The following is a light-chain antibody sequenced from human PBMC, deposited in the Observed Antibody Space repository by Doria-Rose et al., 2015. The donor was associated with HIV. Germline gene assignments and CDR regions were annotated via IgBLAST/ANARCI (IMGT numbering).Light chain of an antibody. CDR1: QRVTSSY. V-gene: IGKV3-20*01. CDR2: DAS. J-gene: IGKJ5*01. CDR3: QQYGTSRGT. Sequence: EIVLTQSPGTLSLSPGERATLSCRASQRVTSSYLAWYQQKPGQAPVLLIYDASTRPTGIPDRFSGSGSGTDFTLTISRLEPEDVAVYYCQQYGTSRGTFGQGTRLEIK.